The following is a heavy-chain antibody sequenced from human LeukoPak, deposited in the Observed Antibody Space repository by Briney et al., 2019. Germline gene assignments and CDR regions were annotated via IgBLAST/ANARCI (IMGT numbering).Heavy chain of an antibody. V-gene: IGHV1-24*01. CDR3: ARASISRGYYYDSSGYYYGY. CDR1: GYTLTELS. CDR2: FDPEDGET. Sequence: ASVKVSCKVSGYTLTELSMHWVRQAPGKGLEWMGGFDPEDGETIYAQKFQGRVTMTEDTSTDTAYMELSSLRSEDTAVYYCARASISRGYYYDSSGYYYGYWGQGTLVTVSS. D-gene: IGHD3-22*01. J-gene: IGHJ4*02.